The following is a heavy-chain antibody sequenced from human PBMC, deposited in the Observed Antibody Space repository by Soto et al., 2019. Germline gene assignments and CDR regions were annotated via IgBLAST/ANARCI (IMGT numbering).Heavy chain of an antibody. CDR2: ISGSGGST. Sequence: PGGSLRLSCAASGFTFSSYAMSWVRQAPGKGLEWVSAISGSGGSTYYADSVKGRFTISRDNSKNTLYLQMNSLRAEDTAVYYCAKTAPYDYIWGSYRYTGSYWFDPWGQGTLVTVSS. CDR1: GFTFSSYA. V-gene: IGHV3-23*01. D-gene: IGHD3-16*02. J-gene: IGHJ5*02. CDR3: AKTAPYDYIWGSYRYTGSYWFDP.